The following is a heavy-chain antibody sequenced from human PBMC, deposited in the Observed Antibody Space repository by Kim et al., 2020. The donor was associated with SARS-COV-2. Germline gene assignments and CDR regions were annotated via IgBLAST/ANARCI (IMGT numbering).Heavy chain of an antibody. CDR3: AKRIAVAGQFDY. V-gene: IGHV3-23*01. J-gene: IGHJ4*02. D-gene: IGHD6-19*01. Sequence: FYAASVTGRFAISRDNSKNTLYLQMSSLRAEDTAVYYCAKRIAVAGQFDYWGQGTLVTVSS.